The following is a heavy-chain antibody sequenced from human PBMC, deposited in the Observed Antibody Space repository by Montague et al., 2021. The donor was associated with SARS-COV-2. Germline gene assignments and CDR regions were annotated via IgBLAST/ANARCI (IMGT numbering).Heavy chain of an antibody. CDR2: SFCTGRT. CDR1: GGSIAKSNYY. J-gene: IGHJ5*02. Sequence: LRLSCAVSGGSIAKSNYYWTWIRQHPGKGLEWIGYSFCTGRTYYNPSIKIRLTMSVDTSKNQFSLKLNSVTAADTAVYYCARDGGYYTWGQGTLVTVSS. D-gene: IGHD2-21*01. V-gene: IGHV4-31*02. CDR3: ARDGGYYT.